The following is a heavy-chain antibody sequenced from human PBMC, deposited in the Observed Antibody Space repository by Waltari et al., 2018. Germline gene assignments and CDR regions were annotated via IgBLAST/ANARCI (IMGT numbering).Heavy chain of an antibody. CDR3: ATYIGASIGTAAFDV. CDR1: GVSMTSNRHY. D-gene: IGHD5-12*01. V-gene: IGHV4-39*01. Sequence: QLQLQESGPGLVKPSETLSLTCSVSGVSMTSNRHYWRWIRPPPGRGPEWLATMSYSGATQLSPSLKSRVTISRDPSNNQLSLTLRSVTAADTAVYYCATYIGASIGTAAFDVWGQGTMVNVSS. CDR2: MSYSGAT. J-gene: IGHJ3*01.